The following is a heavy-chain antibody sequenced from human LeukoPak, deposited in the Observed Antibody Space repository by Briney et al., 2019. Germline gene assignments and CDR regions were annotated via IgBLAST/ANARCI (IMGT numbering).Heavy chain of an antibody. CDR2: INPSGGST. D-gene: IGHD3-22*01. CDR3: ARASIVVVTKKGALDI. Sequence: ASVKVSCKASGYTFTSYYMHWVRQAPGQGLEWMGIINPSGGSTSYAQKFQGRVTMTRDTSTSTVYMELSSLRSEDTAVYYCARASIVVVTKKGALDIWGQGTMVTVSS. J-gene: IGHJ3*02. V-gene: IGHV1-46*01. CDR1: GYTFTSYY.